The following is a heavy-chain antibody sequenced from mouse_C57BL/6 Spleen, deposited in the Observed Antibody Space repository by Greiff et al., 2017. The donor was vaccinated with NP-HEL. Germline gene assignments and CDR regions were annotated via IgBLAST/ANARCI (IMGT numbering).Heavy chain of an antibody. V-gene: IGHV1-26*01. CDR3: ARGRGFPYYFDY. D-gene: IGHD3-1*01. CDR2: INPNNGGT. Sequence: VQLQQSGPELVKPGASVKISCKASGYTFTDYYMNWVKQSHGKSLEWIGDINPNNGGTSYNQKFKGKATLTVDKSSSTAYMELRSLTSEDSAVYYCARGRGFPYYFDYWGQGTTLTVSS. J-gene: IGHJ2*01. CDR1: GYTFTDYY.